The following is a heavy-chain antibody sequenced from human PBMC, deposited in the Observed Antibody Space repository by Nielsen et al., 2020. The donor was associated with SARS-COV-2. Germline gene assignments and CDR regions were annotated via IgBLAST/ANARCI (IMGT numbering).Heavy chain of an antibody. CDR2: ISWNSGSI. D-gene: IGHD2-21*02. J-gene: IGHJ3*02. V-gene: IGHV3-9*01. CDR1: GFTFDDYA. CDR3: AKAMVVTAILQNDAFDI. Sequence: SLKISCAASGFTFDDYAMHWVRQAPGKGLEWVSGISWNSGSIGYADSVKGRFTISRDNAKNSLYLQINSLRAEDTALYYCAKAMVVTAILQNDAFDIWGQGTMVTVSS.